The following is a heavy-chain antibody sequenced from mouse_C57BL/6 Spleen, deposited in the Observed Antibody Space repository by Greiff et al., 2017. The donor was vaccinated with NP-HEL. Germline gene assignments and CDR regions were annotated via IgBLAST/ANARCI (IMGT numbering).Heavy chain of an antibody. CDR1: GYSITSGYD. D-gene: IGHD2-5*01. Sequence: EVMLVESGPGMVKPSQSLSLTCTVTGYSITSGYDWHWIRHFPGNKLEWMGYISYSGSTNYNPSLKSRISITHDTSKNHFFLKLNSVTTEDTATYYCARDGGYSNERAWFAYWGQGTLVTVSA. CDR3: ARDGGYSNERAWFAY. CDR2: ISYSGST. J-gene: IGHJ3*01. V-gene: IGHV3-1*01.